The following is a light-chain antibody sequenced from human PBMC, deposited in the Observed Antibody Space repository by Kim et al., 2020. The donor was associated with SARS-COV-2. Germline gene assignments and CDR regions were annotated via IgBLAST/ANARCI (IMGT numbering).Light chain of an antibody. V-gene: IGKV3-15*01. CDR3: QQDNNWPRT. CDR2: GAS. J-gene: IGKJ4*01. CDR1: QNVNNN. Sequence: EIAMTQSPATLSVSPGERATLSCRASQNVNNNLIWYQQKPGQAPRLLIYGASARATGIPDRFSGSGSGTEFTLTIRSLQPEDFAIYYCQQDNNWPRTFGGGTKVDIK.